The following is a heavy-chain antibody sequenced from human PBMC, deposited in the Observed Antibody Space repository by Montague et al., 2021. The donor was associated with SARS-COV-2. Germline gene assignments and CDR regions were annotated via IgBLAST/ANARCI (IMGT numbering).Heavy chain of an antibody. CDR3: AGKEMKYSIIWSTGGRWFDP. D-gene: IGHD6-13*01. Sequence: SETLSLTCTVSGGSISSSSCYWGWIRQLPEKGLEWLGSICYSGSTYYTPSLKSLVTLSVDTSKNQFSLKLSSVTAADTAVYYCAGKEMKYSIIWSTGGRWFDPWGQGTLVTVSS. CDR1: GGSISSSSCY. J-gene: IGHJ5*02. V-gene: IGHV4-39*01. CDR2: ICYSGST.